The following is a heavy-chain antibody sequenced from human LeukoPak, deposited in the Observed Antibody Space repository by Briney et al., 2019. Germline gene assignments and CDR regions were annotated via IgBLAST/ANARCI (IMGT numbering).Heavy chain of an antibody. CDR2: INSDGSIT. CDR3: ARDAVDTANAV. J-gene: IGHJ6*02. Sequence: GGSLRLSCAASGYTFTTYWMHWVRQAPGKGLVWVSHINSDGSITSYADSVKGRFTISRDNAKNTLYLQMNSLRAEDTAVYYCARDAVDTANAVWGQGTTVTVSS. D-gene: IGHD5-18*01. CDR1: GYTFTTYW. V-gene: IGHV3-74*01.